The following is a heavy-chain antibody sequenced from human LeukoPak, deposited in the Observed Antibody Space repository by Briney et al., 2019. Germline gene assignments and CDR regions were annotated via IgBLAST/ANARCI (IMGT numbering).Heavy chain of an antibody. D-gene: IGHD3-22*01. CDR2: VNTNTANP. J-gene: IGHJ4*02. V-gene: IGHV7-4-1*02. CDR1: GYIFTNYA. CDR3: ARRGTDLDYFDRSGYYPFDY. Sequence: ASVKVSCKASGYIFTNYALNWVRQAPGQGLEWMGWVNTNTANPTYAQGFTGRFVFSLDTSVSTAYLQINSLKAEDTAVYFCARRGTDLDYFDRSGYYPFDYWGQGTLATVSS.